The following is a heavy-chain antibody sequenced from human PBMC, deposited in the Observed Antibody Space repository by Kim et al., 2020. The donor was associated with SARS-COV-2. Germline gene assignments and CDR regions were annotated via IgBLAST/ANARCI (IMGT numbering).Heavy chain of an antibody. D-gene: IGHD3-22*01. CDR3: ASYPNLDSSDPWYYFDY. V-gene: IGHV4-39*01. CDR2: IYYSGST. J-gene: IGHJ4*02. Sequence: SETLSLTCTVSGGSISSSSYYWGWIRQPPGKGLEWIGSIYYSGSTYYNPSLKSRVTISVDTSKNQFSLKLSSVTAADTAVYYCASYPNLDSSDPWYYFDYWGQGTLVTVSS. CDR1: GGSISSSSYY.